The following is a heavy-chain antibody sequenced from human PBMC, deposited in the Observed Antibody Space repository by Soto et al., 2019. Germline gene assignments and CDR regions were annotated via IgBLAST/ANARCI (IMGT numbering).Heavy chain of an antibody. CDR1: GFVFSSHG. CDR2: IRFDGSVK. J-gene: IGHJ4*02. CDR3: AREGAARRLDS. D-gene: IGHD6-6*01. Sequence: QVQLEESGGGVVQPGRSLRLSCAASGFVFSSHGMHWVRQTPGKGLEWVALIRFDGSVKYYGDSVRGRFTISRDNYKDMVFLEMNSLRADDTAVYFCAREGAARRLDSWGQVTLVTVSS. V-gene: IGHV3-33*01.